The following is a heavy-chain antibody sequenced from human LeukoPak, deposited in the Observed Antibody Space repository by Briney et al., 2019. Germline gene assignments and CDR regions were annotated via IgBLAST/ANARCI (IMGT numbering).Heavy chain of an antibody. CDR1: GFTFSSYA. J-gene: IGHJ4*02. V-gene: IGHV3-23*01. D-gene: IGHD5-12*01. Sequence: GGSLRLSCAVSGFTFSSYAISWVRQAPGKGLEWVSAISGSGGSTYYADSVKGRFTITRHNSKNTLYLQMHSLRAEDTAVYYCAKDGYSGYDPRGDLGDYWGQGTLVTVSS. CDR2: ISGSGGST. CDR3: AKDGYSGYDPRGDLGDY.